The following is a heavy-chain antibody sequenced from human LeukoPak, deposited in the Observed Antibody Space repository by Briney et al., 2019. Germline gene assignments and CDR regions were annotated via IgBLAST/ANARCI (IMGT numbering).Heavy chain of an antibody. CDR3: ARDYGGSSGWFDP. V-gene: IGHV1-2*02. CDR2: INPNSGGT. Sequence: ASVKVSCKASGYTFTGYYMHWVRQAPGQGLEWMGWINPNSGGTNYAQKFQGRVTMTRNTSISTAYMELSSLISDDTAVYYCARDYGGSSGWFDPWGQGTQVTVSS. D-gene: IGHD4-23*01. CDR1: GYTFTGYY. J-gene: IGHJ5*02.